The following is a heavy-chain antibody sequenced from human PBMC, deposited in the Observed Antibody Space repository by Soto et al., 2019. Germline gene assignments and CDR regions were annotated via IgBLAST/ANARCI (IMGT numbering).Heavy chain of an antibody. Sequence: GGSLRLSCAASGFSFNRHWMSWVRQAPGKGLQWVASIKRDGSEKYYVDSVKGRFTISRDNVKNSLSPQMNSLRAEDTAVYYCARDPYYYDSHYYYGMDVWGQGTTVTVSS. CDR2: IKRDGSEK. D-gene: IGHD3-22*01. CDR3: ARDPYYYDSHYYYGMDV. CDR1: GFSFNRHW. V-gene: IGHV3-7*01. J-gene: IGHJ6*02.